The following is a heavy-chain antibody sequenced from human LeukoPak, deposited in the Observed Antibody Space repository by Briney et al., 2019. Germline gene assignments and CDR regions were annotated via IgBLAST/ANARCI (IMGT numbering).Heavy chain of an antibody. V-gene: IGHV3-23*01. CDR2: ISGSGGST. J-gene: IGHJ5*02. D-gene: IGHD1-1*01. CDR1: GFTFSSYA. Sequence: GGSLRLSCAASGFTFSSYAMSWVRQAPGEGLEWVSAISGSGGSTYYADSVKGRFTISRDNSKNTLYLQMNSLRAEDTAVYYCANLGTDNWFDPWGQGTLVTVSS. CDR3: ANLGTDNWFDP.